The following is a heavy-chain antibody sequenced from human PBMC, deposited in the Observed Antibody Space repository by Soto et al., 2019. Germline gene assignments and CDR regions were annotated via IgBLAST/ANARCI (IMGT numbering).Heavy chain of an antibody. D-gene: IGHD1-26*01. V-gene: IGHV3-23*01. CDR3: AKDNSGSYFGLYYFDY. CDR1: GFTFSSYA. CDR2: ISGSGGST. Sequence: GGSLRLSCAASGFTFSSYAMSWVRQAPGKGLEWVSAISGSGGSTYYADSVKGRFTISRDNSKNTLYLQMNSLRAEDTAVYYCAKDNSGSYFGLYYFDYWGQGTLVTVSS. J-gene: IGHJ4*02.